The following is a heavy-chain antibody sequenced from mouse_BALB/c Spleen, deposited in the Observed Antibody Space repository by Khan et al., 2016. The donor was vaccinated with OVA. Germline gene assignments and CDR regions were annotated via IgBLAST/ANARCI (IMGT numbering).Heavy chain of an antibody. CDR2: INTYYGDV. V-gene: IGHV1S137*01. CDR1: GYTFTDFT. Sequence: QLSGAELVRPGVSVKISCKGSGYTFTDFTMHWVKQSYAKSLEWIGVINTYYGDVTYNQKFKCKATMTVDKSSSTAYMELARLTSEDSAIYYCTRGGGSRFAYWGQGTLVTVSA. CDR3: TRGGGSRFAY. J-gene: IGHJ3*01.